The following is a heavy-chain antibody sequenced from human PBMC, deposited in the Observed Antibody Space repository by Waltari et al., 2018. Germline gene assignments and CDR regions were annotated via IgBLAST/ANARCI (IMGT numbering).Heavy chain of an antibody. J-gene: IGHJ4*02. D-gene: IGHD4-4*01. CDR1: GRTFTRSA. CDR3: ARAGYHTVTWIDY. V-gene: IGHV1-69*08. CDR2: IIPIFGTA. Sequence: QVQLVQSGAEVMKPGSSVKVSCKSSGRTFTRSAFRWGRQAPGQGLEWMGRIIPIFGTANYAQKFQGRVTITADKSTSTAYMELSSLRSEDTAVYYCARAGYHTVTWIDYWGQGTLVTVSS.